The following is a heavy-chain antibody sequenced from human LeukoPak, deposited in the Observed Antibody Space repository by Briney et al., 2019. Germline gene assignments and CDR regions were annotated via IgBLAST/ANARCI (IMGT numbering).Heavy chain of an antibody. CDR3: ARQITMIEEGAFDI. CDR2: FIPIIGTV. CDR1: GGTFNRYA. J-gene: IGHJ3*02. Sequence: GSSVKVSCKASGGTFNRYAISWVRQAPGQGLEWMGGFIPIIGTVNYAQKFQGRVTITADESTSTAYMELSSLRSEDTAVYYCARQITMIEEGAFDIWGQGTMVTVSS. V-gene: IGHV1-69*01. D-gene: IGHD3-22*01.